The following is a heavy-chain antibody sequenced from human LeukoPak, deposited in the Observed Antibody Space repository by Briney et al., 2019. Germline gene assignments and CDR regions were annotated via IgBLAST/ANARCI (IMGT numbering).Heavy chain of an antibody. CDR1: GGSISSYY. J-gene: IGHJ6*02. CDR3: ARDSYYYYGMDV. V-gene: IGHV4-59*01. Sequence: SETLSLTCTVSGGSISSYYWSWIRQPPGKGLEGIGYIYNSGSTNYNPSLKSRVTISVDTSKNQVSLKLSSVTAADTAVYYCARDSYYYYGMDVWGQGTTVTVSS. CDR2: IYNSGST.